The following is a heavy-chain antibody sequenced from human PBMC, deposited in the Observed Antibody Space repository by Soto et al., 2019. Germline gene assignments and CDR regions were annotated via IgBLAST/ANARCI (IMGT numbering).Heavy chain of an antibody. Sequence: ASETLSLTCTVSGGSINTFYWSWVRQPAGKGLEWIGRIFSSGSTSFNPSLESRVAMSVDTSKNHFSLNLSSVTAADMAVYYCAREGSYSAYNFAHGIHLRSFDFWGQGALVTVSS. J-gene: IGHJ4*02. V-gene: IGHV4-4*07. CDR2: IFSSGST. D-gene: IGHD5-12*01. CDR3: AREGSYSAYNFAHGIHLRSFDF. CDR1: GGSINTFY.